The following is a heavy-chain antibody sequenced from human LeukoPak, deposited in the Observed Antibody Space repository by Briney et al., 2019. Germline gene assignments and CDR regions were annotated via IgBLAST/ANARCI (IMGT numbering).Heavy chain of an antibody. D-gene: IGHD3-16*01. Sequence: PGGSLRLSCAASGFTFSSYSMNWVRQAPGKGLEWVSAISGSGGTTYYADSVKGRFTISRDNSKNTLYLQMNSLRAEDTAVYYCAKRGGMYPAHYFDYWGQGTLVTVSS. CDR2: ISGSGGTT. V-gene: IGHV3-23*01. CDR1: GFTFSSYS. J-gene: IGHJ4*02. CDR3: AKRGGMYPAHYFDY.